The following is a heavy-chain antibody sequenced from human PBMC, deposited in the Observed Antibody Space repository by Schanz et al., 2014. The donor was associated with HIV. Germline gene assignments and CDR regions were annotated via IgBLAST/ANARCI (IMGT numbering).Heavy chain of an antibody. CDR3: ARDRPVIVGATRADGGTDFDY. CDR2: ISAYNGNT. Sequence: QVQLVQSGPEVKKPGASVKVSCKASGYTFISYGISWVRQAPGQGLEWMGWISAYNGNTNYAQKFQGRLTMTTHTSTSTAYMELSSLRSDDTAVYYCARDRPVIVGATRADGGTDFDYWGQGTLVTVSS. D-gene: IGHD1-26*01. J-gene: IGHJ4*02. CDR1: GYTFISYG. V-gene: IGHV1-18*01.